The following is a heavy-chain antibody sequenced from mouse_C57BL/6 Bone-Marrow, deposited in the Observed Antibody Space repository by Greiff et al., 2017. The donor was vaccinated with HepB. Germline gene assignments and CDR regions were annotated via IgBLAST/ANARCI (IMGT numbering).Heavy chain of an antibody. J-gene: IGHJ2*01. CDR2: INPNYGTT. D-gene: IGHD1-1*01. V-gene: IGHV1-39*01. CDR1: GYSFTDYN. Sequence: EVQLQQSGPELVKPGASVKISCTASGYSFTDYNMNWVKQSNGKSLEWIGVINPNYGTTSYNQKFKGKATLTVDQSSSTAYMQLNSLTSEDSAVYYCARSGYYGSSYLDFDYWGQGTTLTVSS. CDR3: ARSGYYGSSYLDFDY.